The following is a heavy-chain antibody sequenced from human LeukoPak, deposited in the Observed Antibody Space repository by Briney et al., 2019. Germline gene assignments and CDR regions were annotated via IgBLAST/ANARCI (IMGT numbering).Heavy chain of an antibody. Sequence: GGSLRLSCAASGFTFNNYAMSWVRQAPGKGLEWVSAISGSGGSTYYADSVKGRFTISRGISKNTLYLQMNRLRAEDTAVYYCAKDPYSSGPYNWFDPWGQGTLVTVSS. J-gene: IGHJ5*02. V-gene: IGHV3-23*01. CDR1: GFTFNNYA. CDR2: ISGSGGST. D-gene: IGHD6-19*01. CDR3: AKDPYSSGPYNWFDP.